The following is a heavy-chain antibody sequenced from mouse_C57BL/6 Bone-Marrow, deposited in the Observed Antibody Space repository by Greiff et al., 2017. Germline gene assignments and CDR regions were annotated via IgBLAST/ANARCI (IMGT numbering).Heavy chain of an antibody. CDR3: ARWGWPAWFAY. CDR1: GFNINDYY. Sequence: VQLKESGAELVKPGASVKLSCTASGFNINDYYMHWVQQRTEQGLEWIGRIDPEDGETKYASKFQGKATISADTSSNTVYLQLSRLTSEDTAVYYCARWGWPAWFAYWGQGTLVTVSA. V-gene: IGHV14-2*01. D-gene: IGHD2-3*01. CDR2: IDPEDGET. J-gene: IGHJ3*01.